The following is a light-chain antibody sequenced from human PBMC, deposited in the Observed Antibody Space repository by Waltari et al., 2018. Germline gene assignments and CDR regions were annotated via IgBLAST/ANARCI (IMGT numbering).Light chain of an antibody. CDR1: SSDVGAYTY. V-gene: IGLV2-8*01. CDR2: GVT. CDR3: NSYAGSNTVI. J-gene: IGLJ2*01. Sequence: QSALTQPPSASGSPGQPVTISCTGTSSDVGAYTYVSWYQHHPAKAPKPTIYGVTQPPSGFPDRFSGSKAGNTAPLTVSVLQAEDEADYCNSYAGSNTVIFGGGTKLTVL.